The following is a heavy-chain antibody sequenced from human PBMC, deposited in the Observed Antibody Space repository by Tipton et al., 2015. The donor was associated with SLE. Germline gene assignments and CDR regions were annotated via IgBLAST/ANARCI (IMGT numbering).Heavy chain of an antibody. D-gene: IGHD2-8*02. CDR2: INHSGST. V-gene: IGHV4-34*01. J-gene: IGHJ6*03. CDR3: ARGLSSLVGFYYYYYMDV. CDR1: GGSFSGYY. Sequence: TLSLTCAVYGGSFSGYYWSWIRQPPGKGLEWIGEINHSGSTTYNPSLKSRVTISIDTSKKQFSLKLSSVTAADTAVYYSARGLSSLVGFYYYYYMDVWGKGTTVTVSS.